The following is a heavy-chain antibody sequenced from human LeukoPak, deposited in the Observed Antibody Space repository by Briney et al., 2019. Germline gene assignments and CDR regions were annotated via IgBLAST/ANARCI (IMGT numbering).Heavy chain of an antibody. D-gene: IGHD3-22*01. CDR2: ISYDESNK. CDR1: GFTFSSSA. Sequence: GGSLRLSCAASGFTFSSSAMHWVRQAPGKGLEWVAVISYDESNKYNADSVKGRFTISRDNSKNTLYLQMNSLRAEDTAVYYCAREEENYYDSSGYIDYWGQGTLVTVSS. V-gene: IGHV3-30*03. CDR3: AREEENYYDSSGYIDY. J-gene: IGHJ4*02.